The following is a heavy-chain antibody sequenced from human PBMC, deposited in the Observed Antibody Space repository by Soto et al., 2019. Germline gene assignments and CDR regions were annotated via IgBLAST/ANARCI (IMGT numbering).Heavy chain of an antibody. D-gene: IGHD6-19*01. Sequence: EVQLLESGGGLVQPGGSLRLSCAASGFTFSSYAMSWVRQAPGKGLEWVSAISGSGGTTYYADSVKGRLTFSRDNSKTPLYLQMTRLRAADTAVSYCAKTATGWFRAFDIWGQGTMVTVSS. V-gene: IGHV3-23*01. CDR2: ISGSGGTT. J-gene: IGHJ3*02. CDR1: GFTFSSYA. CDR3: AKTATGWFRAFDI.